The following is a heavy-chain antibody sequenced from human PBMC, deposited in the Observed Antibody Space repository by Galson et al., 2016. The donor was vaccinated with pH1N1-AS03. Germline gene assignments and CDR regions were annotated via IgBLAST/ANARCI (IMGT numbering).Heavy chain of an antibody. D-gene: IGHD5-18*01. CDR3: AGGRRGYSTGWGNYFDY. CDR2: ISSSGTV. V-gene: IGHV3-69-1*01. CDR1: GFTFSNYD. Sequence: SLRLSCAASGFTFSNYDMNWVRLAPGKGLEWVPYISSSGTVYYTDSVKGRFTISRDKVKNSLYLQMNSLRAEDTAVYYCAGGRRGYSTGWGNYFDYWGQGTLVTVSS. J-gene: IGHJ4*02.